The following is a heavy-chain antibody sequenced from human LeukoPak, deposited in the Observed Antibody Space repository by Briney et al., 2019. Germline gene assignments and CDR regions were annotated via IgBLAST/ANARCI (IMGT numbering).Heavy chain of an antibody. CDR1: GGSINNYY. Sequence: PSETLSLTCTVSGGSINNYYWSWIRQPPGKAVEWVGYVYYSGSTNYNPSLKSRDTISVDSSKTQFSLKLRSATAADTAVYFCARDSRYASGRAFDNWGQGTLVTVSS. V-gene: IGHV4-59*01. CDR2: VYYSGST. J-gene: IGHJ4*02. CDR3: ARDSRYASGRAFDN. D-gene: IGHD6-19*01.